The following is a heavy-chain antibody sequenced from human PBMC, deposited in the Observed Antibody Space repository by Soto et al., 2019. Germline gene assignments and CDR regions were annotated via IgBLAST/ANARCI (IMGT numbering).Heavy chain of an antibody. CDR1: GFTFSSYV. CDR2: ISGSGGST. CDR3: AKVGYYDSSGHNWFDP. J-gene: IGHJ5*02. Sequence: SCAVSGFTFSSYVMSCVRQAPGKGLEWVSAISGSGGSTYYADSVKGRFTISRDNSKNTLYLQMNSLRADDTAVYYCAKVGYYDSSGHNWFDPWGQGTLVTVSS. V-gene: IGHV3-23*01. D-gene: IGHD3-22*01.